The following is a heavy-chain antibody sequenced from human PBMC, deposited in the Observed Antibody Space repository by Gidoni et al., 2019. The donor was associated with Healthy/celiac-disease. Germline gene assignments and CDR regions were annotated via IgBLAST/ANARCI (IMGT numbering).Heavy chain of an antibody. CDR1: GFTFSSYA. CDR3: ASLRGGANYFDY. J-gene: IGHJ4*02. D-gene: IGHD3-10*01. CDR2: ISGSGGST. V-gene: IGHV3-23*01. Sequence: EVQLLESGGGLVQPGGSLRLSCAASGFTFSSYAMSWVRQAPGKGLEWVSAISGSGGSTYYADSVKGRFTISRDNSKNTLYLQMNSLRAEDTAVYYCASLRGGANYFDYWGQGTLVTVSS.